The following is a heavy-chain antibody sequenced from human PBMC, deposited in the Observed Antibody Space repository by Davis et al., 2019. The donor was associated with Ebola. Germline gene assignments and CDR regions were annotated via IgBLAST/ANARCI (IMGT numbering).Heavy chain of an antibody. CDR2: IYYSGST. V-gene: IGHV4-59*01. CDR3: ARAEWHDAFDI. CDR1: GGSISSYY. D-gene: IGHD3-3*01. J-gene: IGHJ3*02. Sequence: PSETLSLTCTVSGGSISSYYWSWIRQPPGKGLEWIGYIYYSGSTNYNPSLKSRVTISVDTSKNQFSLKLSSVTAADTAVYYCARAEWHDAFDIWGQGTMVTVSS.